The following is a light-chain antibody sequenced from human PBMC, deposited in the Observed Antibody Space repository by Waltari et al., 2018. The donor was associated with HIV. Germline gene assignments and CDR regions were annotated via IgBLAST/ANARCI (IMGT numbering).Light chain of an antibody. CDR1: SSNVGSKP. V-gene: IGLV1-47*01. Sequence: QSVLTQPSSASGTLGQSVTISCPGSSSNVGSKPVYWFQQVSGTAPKLLIYRDYQRRSGIPDRFSGSKSGASASLTISGLRSEDEADYYCVAWDDSLSGYVFGTGTKVSVL. CDR2: RDY. CDR3: VAWDDSLSGYV. J-gene: IGLJ1*01.